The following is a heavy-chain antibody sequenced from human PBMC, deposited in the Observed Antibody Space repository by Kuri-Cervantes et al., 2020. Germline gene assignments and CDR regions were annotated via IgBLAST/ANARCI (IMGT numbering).Heavy chain of an antibody. D-gene: IGHD6-19*01. CDR2: IIPIFGTA. J-gene: IGHJ6*02. Sequence: SVQDSCNASGGTFSSYAISWVRQAPGQGLEWVGGIIPIFGTANYAQKFQGRVTITADESTSTAYMELSSLRAEDTAVYYCARDPRLDYYYGMDVWGQGTTVTVSS. V-gene: IGHV1-69*13. CDR1: GGTFSSYA. CDR3: ARDPRLDYYYGMDV.